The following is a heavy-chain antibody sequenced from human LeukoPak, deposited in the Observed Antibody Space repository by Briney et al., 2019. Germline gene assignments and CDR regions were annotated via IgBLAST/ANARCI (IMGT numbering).Heavy chain of an antibody. CDR2: IKEDGSDK. CDR1: GFTLSRFW. Sequence: GGSLRLSCAASGFTLSRFWMSWVRQAPGRGLEWVAAIKEDGSDKYYVDSVKGRFTTSRDNAKNSLYLQMSSLRAEDTAIYYCARDTYRFDDYWGQGTLVTVSS. V-gene: IGHV3-7*01. J-gene: IGHJ4*02. CDR3: ARDTYRFDDY.